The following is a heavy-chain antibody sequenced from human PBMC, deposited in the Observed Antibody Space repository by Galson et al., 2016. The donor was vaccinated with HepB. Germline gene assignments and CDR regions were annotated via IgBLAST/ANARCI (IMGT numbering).Heavy chain of an antibody. CDR2: ISFDGKAD. V-gene: IGHV3-30*18. D-gene: IGHD1-20*01. J-gene: IGHJ4*02. CDR3: AQEDWDVTGRSAVF. Sequence: SLRLSCAASGFTFSIYAMSWVRQAPGKGLEWVARISFDGKADVYADSVKGRFTISRDNSRDTLYLQMNGLTVEDTAVYYCAQEDWDVTGRSAVFWGQGTLVTVSS. CDR1: GFTFSIYA.